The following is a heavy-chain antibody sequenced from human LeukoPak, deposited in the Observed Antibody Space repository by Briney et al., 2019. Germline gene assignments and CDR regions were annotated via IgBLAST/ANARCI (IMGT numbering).Heavy chain of an antibody. CDR1: GYTFTSYA. D-gene: IGHD6-13*01. CDR2: INAGNGNT. Sequence: ASVKVPCKASGYTFTSYAMHWVRQAPGQRLEWMGWINAGNGNTKYSQKFQGRVTITRDTSASTAYMELISLGSEDTAVYYCARDGRGSSSYYYFDYWGQGTLVTVSS. J-gene: IGHJ4*02. V-gene: IGHV1-3*01. CDR3: ARDGRGSSSYYYFDY.